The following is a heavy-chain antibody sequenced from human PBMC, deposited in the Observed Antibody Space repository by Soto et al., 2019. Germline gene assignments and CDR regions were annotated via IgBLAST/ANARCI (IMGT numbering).Heavy chain of an antibody. CDR3: AKQGRVIGYHIIYYSYGMDG. CDR1: GFTFSIYG. V-gene: IGHV3-30*18. J-gene: IGHJ6*01. D-gene: IGHD5-12*01. CDR2: ISYDGSNK. Sequence: PVGSLSLACAASGFTFSIYGMHWVRQAPGKGLEWVAVISYDGSNKYYADSVKGRFTISRDNSKNTLYLQMNSLRAEDTAVYYCAKQGRVIGYHIIYYSYGMDGCGQGTTVTVYS.